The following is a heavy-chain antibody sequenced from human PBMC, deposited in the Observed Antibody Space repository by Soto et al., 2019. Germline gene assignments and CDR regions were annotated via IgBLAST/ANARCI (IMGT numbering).Heavy chain of an antibody. J-gene: IGHJ4*02. Sequence: GGSLRLSCIVSGFTFKNYAMHWVRQAPGKGLEWVAVISSDGYNKYYADSVKGRFTISRDNSKNTLYVQMNSLRDEDTALYYCARVPPDYYDTEGSFDYWGLGTLVTVS. CDR2: ISSDGYNK. V-gene: IGHV3-30-3*01. CDR1: GFTFKNYA. D-gene: IGHD3-22*01. CDR3: ARVPPDYYDTEGSFDY.